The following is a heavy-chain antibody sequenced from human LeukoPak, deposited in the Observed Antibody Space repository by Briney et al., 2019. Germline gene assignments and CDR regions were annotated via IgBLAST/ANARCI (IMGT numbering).Heavy chain of an antibody. V-gene: IGHV1-8*03. D-gene: IGHD1-26*01. Sequence: ASAKVSCKASGYTFTSYDINWVRQATGQGLEWMGWMNPNSGNTGYAQKFQGRVTITRNTSISTAYMELSSLRSEDTAVYYCARGREEGLGEHYMDVWGKGTTVTVSS. J-gene: IGHJ6*03. CDR2: MNPNSGNT. CDR1: GYTFTSYD. CDR3: ARGREEGLGEHYMDV.